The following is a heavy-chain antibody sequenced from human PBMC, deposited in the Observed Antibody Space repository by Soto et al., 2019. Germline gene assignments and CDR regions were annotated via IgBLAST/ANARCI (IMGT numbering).Heavy chain of an antibody. CDR1: GYTFTAYT. Sequence: ASVKVSCKASGYTFTAYTMHWVRQAPGQGLEWMGWIDPNSGGTNYAQKFQGRVTMTRDTSISTAYMELSSLRSDDTALYYCATSSGTYYDFDYWGQGNQVTVSS. CDR2: IDPNSGGT. D-gene: IGHD1-26*01. J-gene: IGHJ4*01. V-gene: IGHV1-2*02. CDR3: ATSSGTYYDFDY.